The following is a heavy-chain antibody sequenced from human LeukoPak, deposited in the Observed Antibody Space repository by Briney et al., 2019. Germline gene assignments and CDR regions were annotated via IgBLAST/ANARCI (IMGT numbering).Heavy chain of an antibody. V-gene: IGHV4-38-2*02. CDR3: ARDEWDLDY. J-gene: IGHJ4*02. CDR1: GYSISSGYY. Sequence: PSETLSLTCPVSGYSISSGYYWGWIRQPPGKGLEWIGSIYHSGSTYYNPSLKSRVTISVDTSKNQFSLKLSSVTAADTAVYYCARDEWDLDYWGQGTLVTVSS. CDR2: IYHSGST. D-gene: IGHD1-26*01.